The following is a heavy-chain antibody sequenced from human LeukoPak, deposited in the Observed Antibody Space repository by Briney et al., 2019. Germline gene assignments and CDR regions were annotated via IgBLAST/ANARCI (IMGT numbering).Heavy chain of an antibody. J-gene: IGHJ4*02. CDR1: GFTFSSYG. V-gene: IGHV3-21*01. Sequence: GGSLRLSCAASGFTFSSYGMTWVRQAPGKGLEWVSSISSSSSSIYYADSVKGRFTISRDNSKNTVYLQMNSLRAEDTAVYYCARDHRLDYWGQGTLVTVSS. CDR2: ISSSSSSI. CDR3: ARDHRLDY. D-gene: IGHD2-21*01.